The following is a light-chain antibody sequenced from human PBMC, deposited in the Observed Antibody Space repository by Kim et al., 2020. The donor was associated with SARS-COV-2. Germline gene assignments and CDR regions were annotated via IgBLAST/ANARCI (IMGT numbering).Light chain of an antibody. J-gene: IGKJ4*01. V-gene: IGKV1D-13*01. CDR1: QGIGTT. CDR3: QQFSNFEVT. CDR2: DAS. Sequence: AIQLTQSPSSLSASVGDRVTITCRASQGIGTTLAWYQQSPGKPPKVLIYDASSLESRVPARFSGSGTGTDFTLTISSLQPGDFATYYCQQFSNFEVTFGGGTKVDIK.